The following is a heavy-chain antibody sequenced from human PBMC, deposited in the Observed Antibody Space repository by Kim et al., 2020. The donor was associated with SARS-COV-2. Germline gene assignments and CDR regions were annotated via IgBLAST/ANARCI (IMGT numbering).Heavy chain of an antibody. D-gene: IGHD3-22*01. CDR2: MNPNSGNT. J-gene: IGHJ4*02. CDR1: GYTFTSYD. V-gene: IGHV1-8*01. Sequence: ASVKVSCKASGYTFTSYDINWVRQATGQGLEWMGWMNPNSGNTGYAQKFQGRVTMTRNTSISTAYMELSSLRSEDTAVYYCARNYYDSSGYYSSGYWGQGTLVTVSS. CDR3: ARNYYDSSGYYSSGY.